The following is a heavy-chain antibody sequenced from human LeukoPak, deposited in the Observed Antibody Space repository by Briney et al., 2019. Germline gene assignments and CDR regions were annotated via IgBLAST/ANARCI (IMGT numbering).Heavy chain of an antibody. CDR3: ASTGLAFDWFDP. D-gene: IGHD1-1*01. CDR1: GYSISSGYY. CDR2: IYHSGST. V-gene: IGHV4-38-2*02. J-gene: IGHJ5*02. Sequence: SETLSLTCTVSGYSISSGYYWGWIRQPPGKGLEWIGSIYHSGSTYYNPSLKSRVTISVDTSKNQFSLKLSSVTAADTAVYYCASTGLAFDWFDPWGQGTLVTVSS.